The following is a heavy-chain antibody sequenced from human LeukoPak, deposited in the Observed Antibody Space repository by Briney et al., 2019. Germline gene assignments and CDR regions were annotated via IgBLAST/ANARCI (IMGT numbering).Heavy chain of an antibody. J-gene: IGHJ3*02. Sequence: GGSLRLSCAGSGFTFSNYWMNWVRQAPGKGLEWVANIKQDGNEKYYVDSVKGRFTISRDNAKNSLYLQMNILRAEDTAVYYCARDRYSGGYGGKFAFDIWGQGTMVIVSS. CDR3: ARDRYSGGYGGKFAFDI. CDR2: IKQDGNEK. D-gene: IGHD1-26*01. CDR1: GFTFSNYW. V-gene: IGHV3-7*01.